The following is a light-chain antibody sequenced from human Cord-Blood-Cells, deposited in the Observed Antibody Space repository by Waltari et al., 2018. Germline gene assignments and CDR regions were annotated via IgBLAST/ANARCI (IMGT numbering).Light chain of an antibody. Sequence: QSALTQPASVSGSPGQSITISCTGTRSDVGSYNLVSWYQQHPGKAPKRMIYEGSKRPSGVSNRFSGSKSGNTASLTISGLQAEDEADYYCCSYAGSSTFRVFGGGTKLTVL. CDR1: RSDVGSYNL. CDR2: EGS. CDR3: CSYAGSSTFRV. J-gene: IGLJ2*01. V-gene: IGLV2-23*03.